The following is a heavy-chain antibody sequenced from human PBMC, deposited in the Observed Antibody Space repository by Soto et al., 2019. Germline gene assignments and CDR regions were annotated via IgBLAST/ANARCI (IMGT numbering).Heavy chain of an antibody. J-gene: IGHJ4*02. CDR2: IIPIFGTA. V-gene: IGHV1-69*01. Sequence: QVQLVQSGAEVKKPGSSVKVSCKASGGTFSSYAITWVRQAPGQGLEWMGGIIPIFGTANYEQKFQGRVTITADESTSTAYMELSSVRFEDTAVYYCAADYYDTRGYYFAYWGQGTLVTGSS. CDR1: GGTFSSYA. D-gene: IGHD3-22*01. CDR3: AADYYDTRGYYFAY.